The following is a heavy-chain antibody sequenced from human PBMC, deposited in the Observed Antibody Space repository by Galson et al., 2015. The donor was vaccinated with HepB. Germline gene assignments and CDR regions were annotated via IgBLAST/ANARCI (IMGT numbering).Heavy chain of an antibody. CDR3: ARGGYYDSSGYHYFDN. CDR2: LSYDGSNK. V-gene: IGHV3-30*04. J-gene: IGHJ4*02. Sequence: ALRLSCAASGFTFNTYAMHWVRQAPAKGLEWVAGLSYDGSNKYYADSVKGRFTISRDNSENTLFLQMDSLRPEDTAVFYCARGGYYDSSGYHYFDNWGQGTLVTVSS. D-gene: IGHD3-22*01. CDR1: GFTFNTYA.